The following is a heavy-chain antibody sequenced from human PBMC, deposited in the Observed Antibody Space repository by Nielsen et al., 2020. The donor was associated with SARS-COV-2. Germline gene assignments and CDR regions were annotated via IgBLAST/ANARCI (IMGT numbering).Heavy chain of an antibody. CDR2: ISWNSGSI. J-gene: IGHJ5*02. V-gene: IGHV3-9*01. CDR3: ARSYRRYCSSTSCYTGINWFDP. Sequence: WIRQPPGKGLEWVSGISWNSGSIAYADSVKGRFTISRDNAKNSLYLQMNSLRAEDTAVYYCARSYRRYCSSTSCYTGINWFDPWGQGTLVTVSS. D-gene: IGHD2-2*02.